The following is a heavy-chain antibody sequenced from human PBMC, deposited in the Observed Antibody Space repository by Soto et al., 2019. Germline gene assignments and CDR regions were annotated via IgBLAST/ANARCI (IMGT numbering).Heavy chain of an antibody. D-gene: IGHD3-16*02. CDR3: ARDGIMITFGGVIGRYGMDV. J-gene: IGHJ6*02. CDR2: IYYSGST. CDR1: GCSVSSGSYY. V-gene: IGHV4-61*01. Sequence: XETLSLTCTVSGCSVSSGSYYWSWIRQPPGKGLEWIGYIYYSGSTNYNPSLKSRVTISVDTSKNQFSLKLSSVTAADTAVYYCARDGIMITFGGVIGRYGMDVWGQGTTVTVSS.